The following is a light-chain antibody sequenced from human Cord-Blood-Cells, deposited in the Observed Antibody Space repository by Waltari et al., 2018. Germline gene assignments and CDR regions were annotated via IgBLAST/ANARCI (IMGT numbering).Light chain of an antibody. J-gene: IGLJ2*01. Sequence: QSALTQPRSVSGSPGQSVTIPCTGTSSDVGGYNYVPWYQQHPGKAPKLMIYDVSKRPSGVPDRFSGSKSGNTASLTISGLQAEDEADYYCCSYAGSYTLEVFGGGTKLTVL. CDR2: DVS. V-gene: IGLV2-11*01. CDR3: CSYAGSYTLEV. CDR1: SSDVGGYNY.